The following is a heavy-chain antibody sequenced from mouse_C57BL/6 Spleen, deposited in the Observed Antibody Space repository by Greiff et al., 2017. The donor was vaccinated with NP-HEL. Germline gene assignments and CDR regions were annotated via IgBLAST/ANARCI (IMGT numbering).Heavy chain of an antibody. CDR2: INPSRGGT. D-gene: IGHD2-4*01. Sequence: QVQLQQPGAELVKPGASVKLSCKASGYTFTSYWMHWVKQRPGRGLEWIGRINPSRGGTKYNEKFMRKATLTVDKTSSTAYMQLSSLTSEDSAVYYCARSICYDYDGSFDYWGQGTTVTVSS. V-gene: IGHV1-72*01. CDR1: GYTFTSYW. J-gene: IGHJ2*01. CDR3: ARSICYDYDGSFDY.